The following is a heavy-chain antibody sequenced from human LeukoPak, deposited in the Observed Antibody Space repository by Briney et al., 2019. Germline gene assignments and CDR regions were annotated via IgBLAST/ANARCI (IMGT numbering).Heavy chain of an antibody. D-gene: IGHD6-19*01. CDR3: ARRLGSSGWYGFDY. J-gene: IGHJ4*02. CDR2: INAGNGNT. Sequence: ASVKVSCKASGYTFTSYAMHWVRQAPGQRLEWMGWINAGNGNTKYSQGFQGRVTITRDTSASTAYMELSSLRSEDMAVYYCARRLGSSGWYGFDYWGQGTLVTVSS. CDR1: GYTFTSYA. V-gene: IGHV1-3*03.